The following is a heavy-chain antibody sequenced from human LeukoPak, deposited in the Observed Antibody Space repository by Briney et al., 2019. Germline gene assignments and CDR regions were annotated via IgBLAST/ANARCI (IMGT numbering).Heavy chain of an antibody. Sequence: GGSLRLSCAASGFTFSSYAMSWVRQAPGKGLEWVSAISGSGGSTYYADSVKGRFTISRDNSKNTLYLQMNSLRAEDTAVYYCAKSRFLEWLRPRNWFDPWGQGTPVTVSS. J-gene: IGHJ5*02. D-gene: IGHD3-3*01. CDR1: GFTFSSYA. CDR2: ISGSGGST. V-gene: IGHV3-23*01. CDR3: AKSRFLEWLRPRNWFDP.